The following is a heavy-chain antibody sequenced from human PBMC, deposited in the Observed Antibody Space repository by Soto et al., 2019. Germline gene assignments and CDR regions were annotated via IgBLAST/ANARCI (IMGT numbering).Heavy chain of an antibody. D-gene: IGHD3-3*01. Sequence: GASVKVSCKASGYTFTSYDINWVRQATGQGLEWMGWMNPNSGNTGYAQKFQGRVTMTRNTSISTAYMELSSLRSEDTAVYYCARVGDFYDFCCGYWGGGTYYYYMDVWGKGTTVTVSS. CDR1: GYTFTSYD. V-gene: IGHV1-8*01. CDR3: ARVGDFYDFCCGYWGGGTYYYYMDV. J-gene: IGHJ6*03. CDR2: MNPNSGNT.